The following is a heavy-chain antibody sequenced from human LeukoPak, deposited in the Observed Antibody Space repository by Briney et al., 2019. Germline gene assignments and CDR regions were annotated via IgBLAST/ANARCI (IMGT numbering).Heavy chain of an antibody. CDR3: ARSHMVFTHNFDY. V-gene: IGHV1-46*01. D-gene: IGHD3-22*01. Sequence: ASVKVSCKAFGYTFTSNYMHWVRQAPGQGPEWMGVISPSGGSTTYAQKFQGRVTMTRDMSTSTVYMELSSLRAEDTAVYYCARSHMVFTHNFDYWGQGTLVTVSS. J-gene: IGHJ4*02. CDR1: GYTFTSNY. CDR2: ISPSGGST.